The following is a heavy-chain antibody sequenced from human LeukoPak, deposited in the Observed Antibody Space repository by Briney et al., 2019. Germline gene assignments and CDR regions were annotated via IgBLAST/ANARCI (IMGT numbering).Heavy chain of an antibody. CDR1: GFTFSSYS. CDR2: ISSSSSTI. V-gene: IGHV3-48*04. Sequence: GGSLRLSCAASGFTFSSYSMNWVRQAPGKGLGWVSYISSSSSTIYYADSVKGRFTISRDNAKNSLYLQMNSLRAEDTAVYYCARDDHGYSYGSYFDYWGQGTLVTVSS. D-gene: IGHD5-18*01. J-gene: IGHJ4*02. CDR3: ARDDHGYSYGSYFDY.